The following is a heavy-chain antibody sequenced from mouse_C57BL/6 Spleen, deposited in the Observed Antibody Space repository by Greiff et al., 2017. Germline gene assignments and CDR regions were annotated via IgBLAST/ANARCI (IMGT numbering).Heavy chain of an antibody. CDR3: ARTNYYGSHWYFDV. CDR1: GYAFSSYW. V-gene: IGHV1-80*01. Sequence: VQLQQSGAELVKPGASVKISCKASGYAFSSYWMTWVKQRPGKGLEWIGQIYPGDGDTNYNGKFKGKATLTADKSSSTAYMQLSSLTSEDAAVYVCARTNYYGSHWYFDVWGTGTTVTVSS. CDR2: IYPGDGDT. J-gene: IGHJ1*03. D-gene: IGHD1-1*01.